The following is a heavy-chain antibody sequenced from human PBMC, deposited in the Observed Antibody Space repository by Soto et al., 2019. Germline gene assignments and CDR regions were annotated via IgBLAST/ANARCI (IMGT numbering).Heavy chain of an antibody. CDR1: GDTFSSYA. J-gene: IGHJ4*02. D-gene: IGHD4-17*01. CDR3: AKFNYGDYGFDY. Sequence: GGSLRLSCAASGDTFSSYAMDGVRRATGKGLEWVSGISGSGGSTYYADSVKGRFTISRDNSKNTLYLQMNSLRAEDTAVYYCAKFNYGDYGFDYWGQGTLVTVSS. CDR2: ISGSGGST. V-gene: IGHV3-23*01.